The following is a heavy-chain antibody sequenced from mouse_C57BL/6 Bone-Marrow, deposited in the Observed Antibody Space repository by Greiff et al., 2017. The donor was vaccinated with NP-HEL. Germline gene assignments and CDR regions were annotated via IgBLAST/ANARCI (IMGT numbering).Heavy chain of an antibody. Sequence: EVQLVESGGGLVKPGGSLKLSCAASGFTFSSYAMSWVRQTPEKRLEWVATISDGGSYTYYPDNVKGRFTISRDNAKNNLYLQMSHLKSEDTAMYYCARDGGSRDRDVWGTGTTVTVSS. CDR1: GFTFSSYA. CDR3: ARDGGSRDRDV. J-gene: IGHJ1*03. D-gene: IGHD1-1*01. V-gene: IGHV5-4*01. CDR2: ISDGGSYT.